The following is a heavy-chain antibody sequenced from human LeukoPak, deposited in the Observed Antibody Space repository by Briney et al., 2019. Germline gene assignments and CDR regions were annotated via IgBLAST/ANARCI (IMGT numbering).Heavy chain of an antibody. CDR2: IRSSHHGATR. CDR1: GFSFNDYI. D-gene: IGHD3-10*01. CDR3: TRDRGGRWFGELLGFDN. V-gene: IGHV3-49*04. Sequence: PGGSLRLSCQASGFSFNDYIMSWVRQAPGKGLEWIAFIRSSHHGATREYAASVKGRFIISRDDSKNIAYLQMDSLKTEDTGVCFCTRDRGGRWFGELLGFDNWGQGTLLTVSS. J-gene: IGHJ4*02.